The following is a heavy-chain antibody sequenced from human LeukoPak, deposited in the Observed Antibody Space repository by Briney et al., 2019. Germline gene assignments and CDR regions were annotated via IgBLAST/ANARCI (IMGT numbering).Heavy chain of an antibody. J-gene: IGHJ1*01. Sequence: PGGSLRLSCVASGFTFSSYWMHWVRQAPGKGLVWVSGTNTDGSSTMYADSVKGRFTIARDNAKNTLYLQMNSLRAEDTAVYYCYGANAEHWGQGTLVTVSS. CDR2: TNTDGSST. D-gene: IGHD4-23*01. V-gene: IGHV3-74*03. CDR1: GFTFSSYW. CDR3: YGANAEH.